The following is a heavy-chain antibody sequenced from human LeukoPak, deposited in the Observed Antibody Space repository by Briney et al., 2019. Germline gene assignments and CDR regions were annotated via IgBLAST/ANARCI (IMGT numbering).Heavy chain of an antibody. CDR2: ISWNSGSI. CDR1: GFTFDDYA. Sequence: PGGSLRLPCAASGFTFDDYAMHWVRQAPGKGLEWVSGISWNSGSIGYADSVKGRFTISRDNAKNSLYLQMNSLRAEDTALYYCAKDMNDFWGYYYFDYWGQGTLVTVSS. CDR3: AKDMNDFWGYYYFDY. D-gene: IGHD3-3*01. J-gene: IGHJ4*02. V-gene: IGHV3-9*01.